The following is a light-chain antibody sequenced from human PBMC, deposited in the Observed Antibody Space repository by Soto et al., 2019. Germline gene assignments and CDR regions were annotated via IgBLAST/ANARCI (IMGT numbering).Light chain of an antibody. Sequence: DSQMTYSLSTLSASVVDRFTITCLASQNISRWLAWYQQKPGKAPKLLMYHASTLESGVPSRFAGSGSGTEFTLTISSLQPDDFAAYYCQNYNNYPWKCGQGNKGAIK. J-gene: IGKJ1*01. CDR2: HAS. CDR3: QNYNNYPWK. V-gene: IGKV1-5*01. CDR1: QNISRW.